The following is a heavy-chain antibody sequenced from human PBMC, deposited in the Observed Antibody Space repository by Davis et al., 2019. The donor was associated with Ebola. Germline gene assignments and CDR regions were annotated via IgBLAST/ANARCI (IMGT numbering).Heavy chain of an antibody. CDR3: AKDDYGDGAPLDY. CDR1: GFTFSSYA. V-gene: IGHV3-30-3*01. D-gene: IGHD4-17*01. Sequence: GESLKISCAASGFTFSSYAMHWVRQAPGKGLEWVAVISYDGSNKYYADSVKGRFTISRDNSKNTLYLQMNSLRAEDTAVYYCAKDDYGDGAPLDYWGQGTLVTVSS. J-gene: IGHJ4*02. CDR2: ISYDGSNK.